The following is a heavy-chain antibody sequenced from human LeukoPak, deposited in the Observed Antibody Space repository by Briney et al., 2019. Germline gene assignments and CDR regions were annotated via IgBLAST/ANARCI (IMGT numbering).Heavy chain of an antibody. CDR1: GFTFTSSA. J-gene: IGHJ4*02. CDR3: AADPSQGAAGGR. CDR2: IVVGSGNT. V-gene: IGHV1-58*02. Sequence: SVKVSCKASGFTFTSSAMQWVRQARGQRLEWIGWIVVGSGNTNYAQKFQERVTITRDMSTSTAYMELSGLRSEDTAVYYCAADPSQGAAGGRWGQGTLVTVSS. D-gene: IGHD6-13*01.